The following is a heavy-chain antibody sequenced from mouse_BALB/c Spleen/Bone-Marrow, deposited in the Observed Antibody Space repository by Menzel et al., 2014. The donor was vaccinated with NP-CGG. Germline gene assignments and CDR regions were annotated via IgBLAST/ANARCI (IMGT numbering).Heavy chain of an antibody. CDR2: INPSTGYT. D-gene: IGHD1-1*01. Sequence: VQFQESRAELAKPGASVKMSCKASGYTFTTYWMHWVKQRPGQGLEWIGYINPSTGYTEYIQKFKDKATLTADKSSSTAYMQLNSLTSEGSSVYYRVLITPVVSDYWGQGTPLTLSS. V-gene: IGHV1-7*01. CDR3: VLITPVVSDY. J-gene: IGHJ2*01. CDR1: GYTFTTYW.